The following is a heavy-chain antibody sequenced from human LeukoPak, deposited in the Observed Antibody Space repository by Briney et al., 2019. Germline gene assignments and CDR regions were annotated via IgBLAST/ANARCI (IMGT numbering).Heavy chain of an antibody. V-gene: IGHV3-33*01. J-gene: IGHJ4*02. CDR1: GISLSAHG. D-gene: IGHD1-26*01. CDR3: VRDGVGATTYFGYFDH. CDR2: IRFDGSNI. Sequence: GGSLRLSCAASGISLSAHGMHWVRQAPGKGLEWVAIIRFDGSNIHYADSVKGRFTISRDNSKNTLYLQMNSLRAEDTAVYYCVRDGVGATTYFGYFDHWGQGNLVTVSS.